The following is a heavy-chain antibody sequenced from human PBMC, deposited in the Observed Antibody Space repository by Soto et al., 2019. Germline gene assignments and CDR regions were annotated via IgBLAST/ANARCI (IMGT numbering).Heavy chain of an antibody. CDR1: GGSISSGDYY. J-gene: IGHJ5*02. V-gene: IGHV4-30-4*01. Sequence: SETLSLTCTVSGGSISSGDYYWSWIRQPPGKGLEWIGYIYYRGSTYYNPSLKSRVTISVDTSKNQFSLKLSSVTAADTAVYYCAREPGLWFGELLRDRWFDPWGQGTLVTVSS. CDR3: AREPGLWFGELLRDRWFDP. CDR2: IYYRGST. D-gene: IGHD3-10*01.